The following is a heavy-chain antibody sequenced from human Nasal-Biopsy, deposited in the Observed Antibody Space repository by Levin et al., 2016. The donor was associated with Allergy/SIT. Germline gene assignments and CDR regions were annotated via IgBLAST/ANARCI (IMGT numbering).Heavy chain of an antibody. CDR2: LHYSGRT. J-gene: IGHJ5*02. V-gene: IGHV4-59*01. D-gene: IGHD3-10*01. CDR1: GASISSYY. CDR3: AKLAYGDDNWFDP. Sequence: SETLSLTCTVSGASISSYYWSWIRQPPGKGLEWIGYLHYSGRTKFMYNPSLKSRVTISVDVSKNQFSLEMTSVTAADTAVYFCAKLAYGDDNWFDPWGQGTLVTVSS.